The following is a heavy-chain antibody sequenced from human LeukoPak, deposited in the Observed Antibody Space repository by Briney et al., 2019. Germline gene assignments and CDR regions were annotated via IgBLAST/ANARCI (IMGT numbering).Heavy chain of an antibody. CDR1: GYTFTSYD. J-gene: IGHJ4*02. V-gene: IGHV1-8*01. CDR2: MNPNSGNT. Sequence: ASVKVSCKASGYTFTSYDVNWVRQATGQGLEWMGWMNPNSGNTGYAQKFQGRVTMTRNTSISTAYMELSSLRSEDTAVYYCARGLGGQLVRDYWGQGTLVTVSS. D-gene: IGHD6-6*01. CDR3: ARGLGGQLVRDY.